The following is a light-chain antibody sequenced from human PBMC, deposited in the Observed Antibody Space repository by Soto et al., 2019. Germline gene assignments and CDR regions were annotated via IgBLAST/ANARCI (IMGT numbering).Light chain of an antibody. CDR3: SSYTSTSPYV. J-gene: IGLJ1*01. V-gene: IGLV2-14*01. CDR1: SSDVGGYNY. Sequence: QSVLTQPASVSGSPGQSITISCTGTSSDVGGYNYVSWYQHHPGKAPKLMIYDVNTRPSGISNRFSGSKSGNTASLTISGLQTEDEADYYCSSYTSTSPYVFGTGTKLTVL. CDR2: DVN.